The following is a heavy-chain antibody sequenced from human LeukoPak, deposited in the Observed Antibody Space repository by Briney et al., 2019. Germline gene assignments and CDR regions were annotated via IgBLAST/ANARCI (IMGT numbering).Heavy chain of an antibody. J-gene: IGHJ4*02. Sequence: PSETLSLTCTVSGGSISSGSYNWGWIRQPPGKGLEWIGSIYYSGKTYYNPSLKSRVSISLDTSKNQFSLKLSSVTAADTAVYYCARYAWFGGYFDYWGQGTLVTVSS. CDR2: IYYSGKT. CDR3: ARYAWFGGYFDY. CDR1: GGSISSGSYN. V-gene: IGHV4-39*01. D-gene: IGHD3-10*01.